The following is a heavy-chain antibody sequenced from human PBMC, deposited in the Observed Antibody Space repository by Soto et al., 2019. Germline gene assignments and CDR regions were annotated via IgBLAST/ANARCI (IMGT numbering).Heavy chain of an antibody. CDR2: VNPDSGDT. V-gene: IGHV1-8*01. CDR1: GYTFTSYD. CDR3: ARGPYYDNRGYHVALDY. Sequence: QVQLVQSGAEVKKPGASVKVSCKASGYTFTSYDINWVRQAAGQGPEWMGWVNPDSGDTGYAQKSQSRGTITRDTSIGTAYRELNRMRADDTAVYYCARGPYYDNRGYHVALDYWGQGTLVTVSS. D-gene: IGHD3-22*01. J-gene: IGHJ4*02.